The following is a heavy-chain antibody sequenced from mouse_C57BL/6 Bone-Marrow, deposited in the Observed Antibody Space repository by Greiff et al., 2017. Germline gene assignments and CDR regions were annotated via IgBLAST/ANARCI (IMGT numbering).Heavy chain of an antibody. CDR3: ARRRSRGYYAMDY. D-gene: IGHD1-1*01. Sequence: EVKLMESGGGLVKPGGSLKLSCAASGFTFSSYTMSWVRQTPEKRLEWVATISGGGGNTYYPDSVKGRFTITRDNAKNTLYLQMSSLRSEDTALYYCARRRSRGYYAMDYWGQGTSVTVSS. CDR1: GFTFSSYT. J-gene: IGHJ4*01. V-gene: IGHV5-9*01. CDR2: ISGGGGNT.